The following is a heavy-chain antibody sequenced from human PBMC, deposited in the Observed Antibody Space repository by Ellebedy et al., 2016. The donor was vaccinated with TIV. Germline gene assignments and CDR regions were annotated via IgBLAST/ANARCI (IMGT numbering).Heavy chain of an antibody. V-gene: IGHV1-2*02. CDR1: GYTFTGSY. CDR2: ISPQSGGF. J-gene: IGHJ6*02. CDR3: ARAEVSPWLEGGNGLDV. D-gene: IGHD3-9*01. Sequence: AASVKVSCKASGYTFTGSYIHWVRQAPGQGLEWMGWISPQSGGFYHAHKFQGRVTVTRDTSISTAYMELKRLTSDDTAVYYCARAEVSPWLEGGNGLDVWGQGTTVTVSS.